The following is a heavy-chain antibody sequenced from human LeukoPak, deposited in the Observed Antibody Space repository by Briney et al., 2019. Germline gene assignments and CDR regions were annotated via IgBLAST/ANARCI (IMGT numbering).Heavy chain of an antibody. CDR3: ARDTRTMTAATRGQHYYYGLDV. D-gene: IGHD4-17*01. CDR2: INPSDGGT. V-gene: IGHV1-46*01. J-gene: IGHJ6*02. CDR1: GYTFTNYY. Sequence: ASVRVSCKASGYTFTNYYLHWVRQAPGHGLEWMSIINPSDGGTYYEQNLQGRVTVTRDTSTSTVYMELSSLRYEDTAVYYSARDTRTMTAATRGQHYYYGLDVWGQGTTVTVSS.